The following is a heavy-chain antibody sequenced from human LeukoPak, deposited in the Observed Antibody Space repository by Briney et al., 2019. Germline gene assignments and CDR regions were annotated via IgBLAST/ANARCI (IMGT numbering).Heavy chain of an antibody. Sequence: PSETLSLTCTVSGGSISSSSYYWGWIRQPPGKGLEWIGSIYYSGSTYYNPSLKSRVTISVDTSKNQLSLKLSSVTAADTAVYYCARVLGLLWGYYFDYWGQGTLVTVSS. CDR1: GGSISSSSYY. V-gene: IGHV4-39*07. CDR3: ARVLGLLWGYYFDY. CDR2: IYYSGST. J-gene: IGHJ4*02. D-gene: IGHD2-2*01.